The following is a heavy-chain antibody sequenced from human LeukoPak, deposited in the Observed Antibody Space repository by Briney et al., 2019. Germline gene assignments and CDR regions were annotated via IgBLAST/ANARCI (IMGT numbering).Heavy chain of an antibody. CDR3: ARQRTRDYDILTGYYYHGMDV. CDR1: GYSFTSYW. CDR2: IDPSDSYI. D-gene: IGHD3-9*01. J-gene: IGHJ6*02. V-gene: IGHV5-10-1*01. Sequence: GESLKISCKCSGYSFTSYWISWVRQMPGKGLEWMGRIDPSDSYINYSPSFQGHVTISANKSITTAYLQWSSLKASDTAMYYCARQRTRDYDILTGYYYHGMDVWGQGTTVTVSS.